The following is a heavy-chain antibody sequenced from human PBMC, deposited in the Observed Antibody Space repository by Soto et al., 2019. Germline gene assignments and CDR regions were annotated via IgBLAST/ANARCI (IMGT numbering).Heavy chain of an antibody. CDR2: INPNGGST. D-gene: IGHD5-18*01. CDR1: GYTFSNYY. Sequence: ASVKVSCKASGYTFSNYYIHWVRQAPGQGLEWMGIINPNGGSTTYAQKFQGRVTMTRDTSTSTVYMELSSLRSEDTAVYYCAREGIESEYSYGLWFDYWGQGTLVTVSS. CDR3: AREGIESEYSYGLWFDY. J-gene: IGHJ4*02. V-gene: IGHV1-46*01.